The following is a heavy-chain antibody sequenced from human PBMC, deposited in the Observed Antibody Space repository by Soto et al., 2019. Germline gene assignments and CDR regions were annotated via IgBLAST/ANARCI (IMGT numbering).Heavy chain of an antibody. CDR1: GYTFTSYY. D-gene: IGHD2-21*01. CDR3: CREAMIRTYCGGDYCTYYYYYYMDV. V-gene: IGHV1-46*03. CDR2: INPSGGST. J-gene: IGHJ6*03. Sequence: QVQLVQSGAEVKKPGASVKVSCKASGYTFTSYYMHWVRQAPGQGLEWMGIINPSGGSTSYAQKFLRGSSMTSKASTTTVVIMLRSLRCEEAAGDYYCREAMIRTYCGGDYCTYYYYYYMDVWGKGTTVTVSS.